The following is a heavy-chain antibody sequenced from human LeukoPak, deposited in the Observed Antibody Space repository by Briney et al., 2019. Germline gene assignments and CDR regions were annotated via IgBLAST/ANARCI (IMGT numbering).Heavy chain of an antibody. V-gene: IGHV3-23*01. Sequence: GGSLRLSCAASGFTFSSYAMSWVCQAPGKGLEWVSGISGGGGSTYYADSVKGRFTISRDNSKNTQDLQMNSLRAEDTAVYYCARMQVSTSEGIDFWGQGTLVTVSS. CDR3: ARMQVSTSEGIDF. J-gene: IGHJ4*02. D-gene: IGHD6-13*01. CDR1: GFTFSSYA. CDR2: ISGGGGST.